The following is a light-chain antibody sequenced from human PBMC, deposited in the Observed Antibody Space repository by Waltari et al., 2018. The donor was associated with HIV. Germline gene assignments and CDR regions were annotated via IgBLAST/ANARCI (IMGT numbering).Light chain of an antibody. CDR2: EVS. CDR3: SSYAGSNNYV. V-gene: IGLV2-8*01. CDR1: SSDVGGYNY. Sequence: QSALTQPPSPSGSPGQSVTISCTGTSSDVGGYNYVSCYQQHPGKAPKLIIYEVSKRPSGAPDRFVGSKSGNTASLTVSGLQAEDEADYYCSSYAGSNNYVFGTGTKVTVL. J-gene: IGLJ1*01.